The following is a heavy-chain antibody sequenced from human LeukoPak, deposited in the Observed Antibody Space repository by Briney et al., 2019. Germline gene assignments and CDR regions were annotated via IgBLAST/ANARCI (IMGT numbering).Heavy chain of an antibody. J-gene: IGHJ4*02. CDR1: GYTFTGYY. D-gene: IGHD3-22*01. CDR2: IIPIFGTT. CDR3: AGRTYTYDSSGYYRRNYYFDY. Sequence: GAPVKVSCKASGYTFTGYYMHWVRQAPGQGLEWMGGIIPIFGTTNYAQKLQGRVTITADESTSTAYMELSSLRSEDTAVYYCAGRTYTYDSSGYYRRNYYFDYWGQGTLVTVSS. V-gene: IGHV1-69*13.